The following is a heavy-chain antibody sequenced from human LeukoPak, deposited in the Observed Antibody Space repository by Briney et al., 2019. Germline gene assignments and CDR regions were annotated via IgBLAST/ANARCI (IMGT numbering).Heavy chain of an antibody. J-gene: IGHJ4*02. Sequence: GGSLRLSCAASGFTFSSYTMSWVRQAPGKGLKWVSIITTGGPNTYYADSVKGRFTISRDNAKNSLYLQMNSLRAEDTAVYYCARELSIYYDSSGSPYYFDYWGQGTLVTVSS. CDR1: GFTFSSYT. D-gene: IGHD3-22*01. V-gene: IGHV3-21*01. CDR2: ITTGGPNT. CDR3: ARELSIYYDSSGSPYYFDY.